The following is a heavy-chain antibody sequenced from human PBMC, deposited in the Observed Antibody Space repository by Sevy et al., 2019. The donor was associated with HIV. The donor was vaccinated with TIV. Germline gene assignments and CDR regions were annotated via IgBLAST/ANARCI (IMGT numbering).Heavy chain of an antibody. V-gene: IGHV3-64D*06. CDR1: GFTFSSYA. J-gene: IGHJ6*03. CDR3: VKDLGYGNYGGNYYYYMDV. Sequence: GGSLRLSCSASGFTFSSYAMHWVRQAPGKGLEYVSAINSNGGSTYYADSVKGRFTISRDNSKNTLYLQMSSLRAEDMAVYYCVKDLGYGNYGGNYYYYMDVWGKGTTVTVS. CDR2: INSNGGST. D-gene: IGHD4-17*01.